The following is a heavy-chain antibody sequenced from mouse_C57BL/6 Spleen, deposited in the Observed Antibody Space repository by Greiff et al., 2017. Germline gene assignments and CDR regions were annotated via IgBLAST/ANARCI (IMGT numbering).Heavy chain of an antibody. CDR3: ASYDYDGYFDY. CDR2: IDPSDSYT. J-gene: IGHJ2*01. Sequence: QVQLQQPGAELVRPGTSVKLSCKASGYTFTSYWMHWVKQRPGQGLEWIGVIDPSDSYTNYNQKFKGKATLTVDTSSSTAYMQLSSLTSEDSAVYYCASYDYDGYFDYWGQGTTLTVSS. D-gene: IGHD2-4*01. V-gene: IGHV1-59*01. CDR1: GYTFTSYW.